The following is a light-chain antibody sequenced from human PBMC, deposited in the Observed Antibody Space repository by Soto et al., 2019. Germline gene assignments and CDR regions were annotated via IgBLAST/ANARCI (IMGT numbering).Light chain of an antibody. CDR2: GSS. Sequence: IVITHSRATLSVSPLEILTVSCMASQSVSSNLSWYQQKRVQAPRPLIFGSSTRAADIPPRFSGSGSGKEPTLTISSLQSEDFAVYYCKQYNNWPFTLGQGTRLEIK. V-gene: IGKV3-15*01. CDR1: QSVSSN. CDR3: KQYNNWPFT. J-gene: IGKJ5*01.